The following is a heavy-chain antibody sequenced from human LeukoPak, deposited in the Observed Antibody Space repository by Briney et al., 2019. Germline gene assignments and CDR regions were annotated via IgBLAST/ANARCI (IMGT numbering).Heavy chain of an antibody. CDR1: GYSVSSGYY. V-gene: IGHV4-38-2*02. CDR3: AREGGYSSASCYATIDY. D-gene: IGHD2-2*01. J-gene: IGHJ4*02. Sequence: SETLSLTCAVSGYSVSSGYYWGWIRQPPGKGLEWIGSIYHSGSTYYNPSLKSRVTISVDTSKNQFSLKLSSVTAADTAVYYCAREGGYSSASCYATIDYWGQGTLVTVSS. CDR2: IYHSGST.